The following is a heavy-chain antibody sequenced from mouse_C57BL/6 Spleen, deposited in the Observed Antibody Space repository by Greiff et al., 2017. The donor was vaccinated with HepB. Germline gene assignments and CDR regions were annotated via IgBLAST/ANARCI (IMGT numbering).Heavy chain of an antibody. CDR1: GFTFSSYG. CDR2: ISSGGSYT. D-gene: IGHD1-1*01. CDR3: ARRGITTVVLDY. J-gene: IGHJ2*01. Sequence: EVMLVESGGDLVKPGGSLKLSCAASGFTFSSYGMSWVRQTPDKRLEWVATISSGGSYTYYPDSVKGRFTISRDNAKNTLYLQMSSLKSEDTAMYYCARRGITTVVLDYWGQGTTLTVSS. V-gene: IGHV5-6*02.